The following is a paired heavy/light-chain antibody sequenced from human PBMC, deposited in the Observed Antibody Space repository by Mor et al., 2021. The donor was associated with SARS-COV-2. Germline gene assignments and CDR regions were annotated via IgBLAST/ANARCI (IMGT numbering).Light chain of an antibody. V-gene: IGKV3-20*01. Sequence: EIVLTQSPGSLSLSPGERGTLSCRASQSVTSSHLAWYQQRPGQAPRLLIYGASIRATGIPDRFTGSGSGTDFTLTISRLEPEDFAVYYCQQYGTLKFTFGQGTKLEIK. CDR2: GAS. J-gene: IGKJ2*01. CDR3: QQYGTLKFT. CDR1: QSVTSSH.
Heavy chain of an antibody. D-gene: IGHD4-17*01. V-gene: IGHV3-23*01. CDR3: GKDPNGDYVGAFDM. Sequence: EVQLLVSGGGLVQPGGSLRLSCVASGFTFSSYGMIWVRQASGRGLEWVSAISGSGGITYYADSVKGRFTISRDNSKNTLYMQMNSLRAEDTAVYYCGKDPNGDYVGAFDMWGRGTLVTVSS. CDR1: GFTFSSYG. CDR2: ISGSGGIT. J-gene: IGHJ3*02.